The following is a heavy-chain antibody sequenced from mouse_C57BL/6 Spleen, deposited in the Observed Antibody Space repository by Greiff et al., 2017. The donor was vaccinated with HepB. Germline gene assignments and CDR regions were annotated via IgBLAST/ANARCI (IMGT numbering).Heavy chain of an antibody. CDR2: IWWDDDK. J-gene: IGHJ4*01. Sequence: QVQLKESGPGILQPSQTLSLTCSFSGFSLSTFGMGVGWIRQPSGKGLEWLAHIWWDDDKYYNPALKSRLTIPKDTSKNQVFLKIANVDTADTATYYCARSIYYGNYGESYYAMDYWGQGTSVTVSS. V-gene: IGHV8-8*01. CDR1: GFSLSTFGMG. D-gene: IGHD2-1*01. CDR3: ARSIYYGNYGESYYAMDY.